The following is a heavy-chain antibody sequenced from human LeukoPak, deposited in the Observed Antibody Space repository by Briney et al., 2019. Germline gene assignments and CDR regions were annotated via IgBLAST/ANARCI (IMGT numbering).Heavy chain of an antibody. CDR2: ISGSGGGT. Sequence: GGSLRLSCAASGFTFSSYAMSWVRQAPGKGLEWVSAISGSGGGTFYADSVKGRFTISRDNSKNTLYLQMNSLRAEDTAVYYCATGPYGDYVIPFNYWGQGTLVTVSS. CDR3: ATGPYGDYVIPFNY. CDR1: GFTFSSYA. D-gene: IGHD4-17*01. V-gene: IGHV3-23*01. J-gene: IGHJ4*02.